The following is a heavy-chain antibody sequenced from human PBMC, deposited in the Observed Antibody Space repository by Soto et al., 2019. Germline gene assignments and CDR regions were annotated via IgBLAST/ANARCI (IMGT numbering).Heavy chain of an antibody. D-gene: IGHD2-15*01. Sequence: EVQLVQSGAEVKKPGESLRISCKGSGYSFTSYWISWVRQMPGKGLEWMGRIDPSDSYTNYSPSFQGHVTISADKSISTAYLQWSSLKASDTAMYYCARGRELEVVAAIPNDYWGQGTLVTVSS. J-gene: IGHJ4*02. CDR3: ARGRELEVVAAIPNDY. V-gene: IGHV5-10-1*01. CDR1: GYSFTSYW. CDR2: IDPSDSYT.